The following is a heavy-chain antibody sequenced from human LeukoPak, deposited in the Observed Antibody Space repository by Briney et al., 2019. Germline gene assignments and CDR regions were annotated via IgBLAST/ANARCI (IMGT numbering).Heavy chain of an antibody. V-gene: IGHV3-30-3*01. CDR2: ISFDGSDK. D-gene: IGHD2-15*01. Sequence: GGSLRLSCAASGFIFTSYAMNWVRQAPGKGLEWVAVISFDGSDKYYADSAKGRFTISRDNSKNTLYLQMNSLRAEDTAVYYCARDDCSGGSCYSFQGYWGQGTLVTVSS. CDR1: GFIFTSYA. J-gene: IGHJ4*02. CDR3: ARDDCSGGSCYSFQGY.